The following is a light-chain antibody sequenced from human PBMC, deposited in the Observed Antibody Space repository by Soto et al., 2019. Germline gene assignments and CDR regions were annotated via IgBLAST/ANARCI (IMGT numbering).Light chain of an antibody. V-gene: IGLV2-14*01. CDR1: SSDVGSYDF. J-gene: IGLJ3*02. CDR2: EVT. Sequence: QSALTQPTSVSGSPGESITISCTGTSSDVGSYDFVSWFQQHPGKAPKLMIYEVTNRPSGVSYRFSGSKSGNTAFLTISGLQAADEADYYCSSFTTTNTWVFGGGTKLTVL. CDR3: SSFTTTNTWV.